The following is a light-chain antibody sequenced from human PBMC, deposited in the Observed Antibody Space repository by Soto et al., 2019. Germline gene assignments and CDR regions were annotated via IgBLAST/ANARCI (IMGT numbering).Light chain of an antibody. CDR3: SSYTRSSTRV. Sequence: QSVLPQPASLSGSPGQSITISCTGTSSDVGGYNYVSWYQQHPGKASKLMIYDVSNRPSGVSNRFSGSKSGNTASLTISGLQAEDEADYYCSSYTRSSTRVVGTGTTLTVL. V-gene: IGLV2-14*01. CDR1: SSDVGGYNY. J-gene: IGLJ1*01. CDR2: DVS.